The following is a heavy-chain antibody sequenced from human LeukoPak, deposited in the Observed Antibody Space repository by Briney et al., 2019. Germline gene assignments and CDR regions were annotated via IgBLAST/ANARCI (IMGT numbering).Heavy chain of an antibody. D-gene: IGHD2-15*01. CDR1: GLTFSGYS. V-gene: IGHV3-21*06. J-gene: IGHJ5*02. Sequence: GGSLRLSCAASGLTFSGYSMKWVRQAPGKGLEWVSGISSSGSNVYYAESVKGRFTISRDNAKSLLYLQMNSLRAEDTALYYCARSLRWSCSGSSCYSAPSTDDYNWFDPWGQGTLVTVSS. CDR2: ISSSGSNV. CDR3: ARSLRWSCSGSSCYSAPSTDDYNWFDP.